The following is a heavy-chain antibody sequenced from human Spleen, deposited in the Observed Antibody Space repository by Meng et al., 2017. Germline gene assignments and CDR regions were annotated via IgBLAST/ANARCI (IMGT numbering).Heavy chain of an antibody. D-gene: IGHD3-22*01. V-gene: IGHV5-51*01. Sequence: GESPKTFRQGSGYSLTRYWIGRVRQMPGKGPEWMGIIYPGDSESRYSPSFQGQVTISADKSISTTYLQGSSLKASDTAMYYCAMHYYDSSGYYYYFDYWGQGTLVTVSS. J-gene: IGHJ4*02. CDR3: AMHYYDSSGYYYYFDY. CDR2: IYPGDSES. CDR1: GYSLTRYW.